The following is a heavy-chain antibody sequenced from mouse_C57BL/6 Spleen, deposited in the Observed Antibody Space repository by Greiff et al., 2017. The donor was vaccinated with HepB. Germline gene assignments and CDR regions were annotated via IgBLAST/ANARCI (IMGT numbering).Heavy chain of an antibody. CDR2: INPNNGGT. Sequence: EVQLQQSGPELVKPGASVKIPCKASGYTFTDYNMDWVKQSHGKSLEWIGDINPNNGGTIYNQKFKGKATLTVDKSSSTAYMELRSLTSEDTAVYYCARRSEPYYYGSSYDFDYWGQGTTLTVSS. CDR1: GYTFTDYN. CDR3: ARRSEPYYYGSSYDFDY. J-gene: IGHJ2*01. V-gene: IGHV1-18*01. D-gene: IGHD1-1*01.